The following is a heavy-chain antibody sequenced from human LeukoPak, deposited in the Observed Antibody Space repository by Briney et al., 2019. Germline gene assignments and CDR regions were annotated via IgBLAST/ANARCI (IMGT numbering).Heavy chain of an antibody. Sequence: SETLSLTCTVSGGSISSSSYYWGWIRQPPGKGLEWIGSIYYSGSTYYNPSLKSRVTISVDTSKNQFSLKLSSVTAADAAVYYCARDGTRAFDIWGQGTMVTVSS. CDR2: IYYSGST. CDR3: ARDGTRAFDI. V-gene: IGHV4-39*07. J-gene: IGHJ3*02. D-gene: IGHD1-26*01. CDR1: GGSISSSSYY.